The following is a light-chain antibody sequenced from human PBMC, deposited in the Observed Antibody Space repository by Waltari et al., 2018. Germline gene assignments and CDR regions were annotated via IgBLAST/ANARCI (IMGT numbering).Light chain of an antibody. Sequence: QSALTQPASVSGSPGQSIAISCTGTSSDIGSYNYVSWYQQHPGKAPKPLISEVSNRPSGVSNRFSGSKSGNTASLTISGLQAEDEADYYCNSYTSSNTLVFGTGTKVTVL. J-gene: IGLJ1*01. CDR1: SSDIGSYNY. CDR2: EVS. CDR3: NSYTSSNTLV. V-gene: IGLV2-14*01.